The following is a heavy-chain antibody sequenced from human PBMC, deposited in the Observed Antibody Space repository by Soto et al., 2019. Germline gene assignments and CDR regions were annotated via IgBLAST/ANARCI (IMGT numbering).Heavy chain of an antibody. J-gene: IGHJ5*02. V-gene: IGHV3-21*01. CDR1: GFTFSSYS. CDR2: ISSSSSYI. D-gene: IGHD3-3*01. CDR3: ARDYLAPLRFLEWLSDNWFDP. Sequence: GSLRLSCAASGFTFSSYSMNWVRQAPGKGLEWVSSISSSSSYIYYADSVKGRFTISRDNAKNSLYLQMNSLRAEDTAVYYCARDYLAPLRFLEWLSDNWFDPWGQGTLVTVSS.